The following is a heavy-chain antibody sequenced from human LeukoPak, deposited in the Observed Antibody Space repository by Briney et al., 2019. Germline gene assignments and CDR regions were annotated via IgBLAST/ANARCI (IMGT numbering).Heavy chain of an antibody. Sequence: GGSLRLSCAASGFTFSSYEMNWVRQAPGKGLEWVSYISRSASTIYYADSVKGRFTISRDNAKNSLYMQMNRLRAEDTAVYYCARGYDSGSYYVYWGQGTLVTVSS. V-gene: IGHV3-48*03. D-gene: IGHD3-22*01. CDR3: ARGYDSGSYYVY. J-gene: IGHJ4*02. CDR2: ISRSASTI. CDR1: GFTFSSYE.